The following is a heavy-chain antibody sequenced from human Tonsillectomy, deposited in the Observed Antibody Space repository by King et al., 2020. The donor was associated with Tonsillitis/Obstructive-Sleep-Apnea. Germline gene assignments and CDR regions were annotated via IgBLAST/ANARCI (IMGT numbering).Heavy chain of an antibody. V-gene: IGHV3-21*01. D-gene: IGHD5-18*01. J-gene: IGHJ4*02. CDR3: ARDPGVDTAMVTADY. Sequence: VQLVQSGGGLVKPGGSLRLSCAASGFTFSSYSMNWVRQAPGKGLEWVSSISSSSSYIYYADSVKGRFTISRDNAKNSLYLQMNSLRAEDTAMYYCARDPGVDTAMVTADYWRQGTLVTVSS. CDR1: GFTFSSYS. CDR2: ISSSSSYI.